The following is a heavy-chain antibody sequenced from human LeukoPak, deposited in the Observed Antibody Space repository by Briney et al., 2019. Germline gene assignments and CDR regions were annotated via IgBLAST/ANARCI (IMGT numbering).Heavy chain of an antibody. J-gene: IGHJ4*02. V-gene: IGHV4-59*08. CDR2: IYYSGST. Sequence: PSETLSLTCSVSGGSISSYYWSWIRQPPGKGLEWIGYIYYSGSTNYNPSLKSRVTISVDTSKNQFSVKLSSVTAADTAVYYCARRECGGGSCYFDYWGQGTLVTVSS. CDR3: ARRECGGGSCYFDY. D-gene: IGHD2-15*01. CDR1: GGSISSYY.